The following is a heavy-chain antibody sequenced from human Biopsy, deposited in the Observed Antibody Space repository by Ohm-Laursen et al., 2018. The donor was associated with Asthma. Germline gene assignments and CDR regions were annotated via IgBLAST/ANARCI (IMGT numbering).Heavy chain of an antibody. J-gene: IGHJ5*02. D-gene: IGHD7-27*01. Sequence: ASVKVSCNTSAYTFIGYHLHWVRQAPGEGLEWMGRINPNGGATIYAQKFRGRVTMTRDTSISTAYMELSRLTSDDTAVYYCARVQKSPGDRWFDPWGQGTLVTVSS. V-gene: IGHV1-2*06. CDR3: ARVQKSPGDRWFDP. CDR1: AYTFIGYH. CDR2: INPNGGAT.